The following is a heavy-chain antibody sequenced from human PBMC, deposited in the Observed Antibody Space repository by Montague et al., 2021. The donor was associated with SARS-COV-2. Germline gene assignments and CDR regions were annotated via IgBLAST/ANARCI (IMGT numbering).Heavy chain of an antibody. Sequence: SETLSLTCTVSGVSVTDYYWSWIRQPPGKGLELVGDVLYNKGTNFNPSLKRRVAISVDTSKNQFSLSLTSVTAADTAFYYCVRHTHYDGLNGPPDFWDQGTLVTVSS. CDR2: VLYNKGT. V-gene: IGHV4-59*08. CDR3: VRHTHYDGLNGPPDF. CDR1: GVSVTDYY. J-gene: IGHJ4*02. D-gene: IGHD3-9*01.